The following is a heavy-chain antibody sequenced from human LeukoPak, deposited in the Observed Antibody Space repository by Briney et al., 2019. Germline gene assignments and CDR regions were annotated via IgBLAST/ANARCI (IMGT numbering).Heavy chain of an antibody. CDR2: VTSGGTT. V-gene: IGHV3-23*01. D-gene: IGHD4-11*01. Sequence: HPGGSLRLSCAASGFTFSSYAMSWVRQAPGKGLDWVSGVTSGGTTNYADSVTGRFTISRDNSKDILYLQMNSLRAEDTAVYYCAKTLTTVTTVDYWGQGTLVTVSS. J-gene: IGHJ4*02. CDR1: GFTFSSYA. CDR3: AKTLTTVTTVDY.